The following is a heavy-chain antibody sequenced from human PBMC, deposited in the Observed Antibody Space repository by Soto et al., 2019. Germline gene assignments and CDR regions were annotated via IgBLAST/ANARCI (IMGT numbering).Heavy chain of an antibody. CDR2: FDPEDGET. J-gene: IGHJ4*02. CDR1: RYTLTELS. D-gene: IGHD5-12*01. CDR3: ATDLLRGYDLFSFDY. Sequence: ASVKVSCKVSRYTLTELSMHSVRQAPGKGLEWMGGFDPEDGETIYAQKFQGRVTMTEDTSTDTAYMELSSLRSEDTAVYYCATDLLRGYDLFSFDYPGQGTLVTVSS. V-gene: IGHV1-24*01.